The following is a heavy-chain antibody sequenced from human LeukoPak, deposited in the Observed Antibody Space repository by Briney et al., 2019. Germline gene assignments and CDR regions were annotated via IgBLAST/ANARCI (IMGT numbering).Heavy chain of an antibody. CDR1: GGSISSGDYY. CDR2: IYYSGST. Sequence: SQTLSLTCTVSGGSISSGDYYWSWIRQPPGKGLEWIGYIYYSGSTYYNPSLKSRVTISVDTSKNQFSPKLSSVTAADTAVYYCARYTFGGYYFDYWGQGTLVTVSS. J-gene: IGHJ4*02. D-gene: IGHD3-16*01. CDR3: ARYTFGGYYFDY. V-gene: IGHV4-30-4*08.